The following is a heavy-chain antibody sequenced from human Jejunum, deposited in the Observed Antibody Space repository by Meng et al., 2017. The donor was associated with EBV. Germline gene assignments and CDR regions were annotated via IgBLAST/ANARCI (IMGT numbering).Heavy chain of an antibody. V-gene: IGHV1-8*01. CDR1: GFTFTNYD. CDR2: MNPSNGKT. J-gene: IGHJ5*02. CDR3: ARGAQPIDL. Sequence: QVQLVQSGAEVKKPGASVKGSCKASGFTFTNYDINWVRQASGQGLEWMGWMNPSNGKTGYAQKFQGRVTMTRDASTSTAYMELSSLRSDDTAVYFCARGAQPIDLWGQGTLVTVSS. D-gene: IGHD3-3*01.